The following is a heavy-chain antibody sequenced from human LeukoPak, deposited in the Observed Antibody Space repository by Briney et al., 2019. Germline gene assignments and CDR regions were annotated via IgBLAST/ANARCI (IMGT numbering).Heavy chain of an antibody. CDR2: IKEDGSEK. CDR3: ASHRVANWN. Sequence: GVLRLSCAASGFTFSTYWMSWIRQAPGKGLEWVANIKEDGSEKYYVGSVKGRFTISRDNAKNSLYLQMNSLRAEDTAVYYCASHRVANWNWGRGTLVTVSS. V-gene: IGHV3-7*01. CDR1: GFTFSTYW. D-gene: IGHD1-20*01. J-gene: IGHJ4*02.